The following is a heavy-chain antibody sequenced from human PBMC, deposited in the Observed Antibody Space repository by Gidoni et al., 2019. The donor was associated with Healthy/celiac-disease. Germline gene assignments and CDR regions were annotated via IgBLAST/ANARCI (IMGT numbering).Heavy chain of an antibody. D-gene: IGHD2-2*01. Sequence: QVQLVQSGAEVKKPGSSVKVSCKASGGTFSSYAISWVRQAPGQGLEWMGGIIPIFSTANYAQKFQGRVTITADESTSTAYMELSSLRSEDTAVYYCARDACPLRYCSSTSLTRPGMDVWGQGTTVTVSS. V-gene: IGHV1-69*01. CDR2: IIPIFSTA. J-gene: IGHJ6*02. CDR3: ARDACPLRYCSSTSLTRPGMDV. CDR1: GGTFSSYA.